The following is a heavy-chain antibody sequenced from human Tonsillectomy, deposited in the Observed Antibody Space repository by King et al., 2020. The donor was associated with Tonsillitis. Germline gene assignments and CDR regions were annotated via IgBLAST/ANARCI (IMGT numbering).Heavy chain of an antibody. Sequence: QVQLQQSGPGLVKPSQTLSLTCAISGDSVSSNSAAWNWIRQSPSRGLEWLGRTYYRSKWYNDYAVSVKSRITINPDTSKNQFSLQLNSVTPEDTAVYYCERDELLPAARYYYYYGMDVWGQGTTVTVSS. CDR1: GDSVSSNSAA. V-gene: IGHV6-1*01. CDR2: TYYRSKWYN. J-gene: IGHJ6*02. CDR3: ERDELLPAARYYYYYGMDV. D-gene: IGHD6-6*01.